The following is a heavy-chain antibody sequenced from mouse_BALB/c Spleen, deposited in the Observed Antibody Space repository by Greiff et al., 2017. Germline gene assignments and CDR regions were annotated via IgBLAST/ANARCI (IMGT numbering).Heavy chain of an antibody. CDR2: ISYSGST. V-gene: IGHV3-2*02. CDR1: GYSITSDYA. CDR3: AREGDWDDFDY. D-gene: IGHD4-1*01. J-gene: IGHJ2*01. Sequence: VQLKESGPGLVKPSQSLSLTCTVTGYSITSDYAWNWIRQFPGNKLEWMGYISYSGSTSYNPSLKSRISITRDTSKNQFFLQLNSVTTEDTATYYCAREGDWDDFDYWGQGTTLTVSS.